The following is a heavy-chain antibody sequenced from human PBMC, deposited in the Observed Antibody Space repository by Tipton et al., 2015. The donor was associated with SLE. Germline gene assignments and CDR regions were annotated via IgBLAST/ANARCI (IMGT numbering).Heavy chain of an antibody. V-gene: IGHV4-59*01. D-gene: IGHD3-3*01. Sequence: TLSLTCTVSGGSISSYYWSWIRQPPGKGLEWIGYIYYSGSTNYNPSLKSRVTISVDTSKNQFSRKLSSVTAADTAVYYCARERAYYDFWIGYPDYYYCGMDVWGQGTAVTVSS. CDR1: GGSISSYY. J-gene: IGHJ6*02. CDR2: IYYSGST. CDR3: ARERAYYDFWIGYPDYYYCGMDV.